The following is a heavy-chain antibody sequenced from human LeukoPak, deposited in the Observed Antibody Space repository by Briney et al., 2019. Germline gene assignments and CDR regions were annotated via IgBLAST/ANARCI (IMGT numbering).Heavy chain of an antibody. D-gene: IGHD1-26*01. CDR1: GVIFSSFG. J-gene: IGHJ3*01. CDR3: AKDKMVEKWELGDGVDL. CDR2: IWYDGSKS. Sequence: GGSLRLSCVASGVIFSSFGMRWVRQAPGKGLEWVATIWYDGSKSFYSDSVKGRFTVSRDNSKNTLYLEMNTMRGEDTAVYYCAKDKMVEKWELGDGVDLWGQGTMGTVSS. V-gene: IGHV3-33*06.